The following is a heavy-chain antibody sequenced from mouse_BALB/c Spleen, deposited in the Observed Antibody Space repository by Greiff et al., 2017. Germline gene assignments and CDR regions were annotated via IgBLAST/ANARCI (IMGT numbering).Heavy chain of an antibody. CDR3: ARQVSYAMDY. CDR2: ISSGGSYT. CDR1: GFTFSSYG. V-gene: IGHV5-6*01. Sequence: VQLKESGGDLVKPGGSLKLSCAASGFTFSSYGMSWVRQTPDKRLEWVATISSGGSYTYYPDSVKGRFTISRDNAKNTLYLQMSSLKSEDTAMYYCARQVSYAMDYWGQGTSVTVSS. D-gene: IGHD6-2*01. J-gene: IGHJ4*01.